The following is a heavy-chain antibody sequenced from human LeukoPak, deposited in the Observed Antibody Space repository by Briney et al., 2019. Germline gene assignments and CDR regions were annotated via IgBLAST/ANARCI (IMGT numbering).Heavy chain of an antibody. CDR3: ARRSSSWRGDFDY. Sequence: PSQTLSLTCAVSGGSISIGGYSWSWIRQPPGKGLEWIGYIYHSGSTYYNPSLKSRVTISVDTSKNQFSLKLSSVTAADTAVYYCARRSSSWRGDFDYWGQGTLVTVSS. CDR1: GGSISIGGYS. J-gene: IGHJ4*02. V-gene: IGHV4-30-2*01. CDR2: IYHSGST. D-gene: IGHD6-13*01.